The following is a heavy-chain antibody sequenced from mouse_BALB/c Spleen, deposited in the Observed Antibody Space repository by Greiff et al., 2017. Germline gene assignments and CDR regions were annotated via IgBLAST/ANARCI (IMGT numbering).Heavy chain of an antibody. CDR3: ARNPTVPPHYYAMDY. CDR2: IWAGGST. D-gene: IGHD1-1*01. V-gene: IGHV2-9*02. J-gene: IGHJ4*01. Sequence: QVHVKQSGPGLVAPSQSLSITCTVSGFSLTSYGVHWVRQPPGKGLEWLGVIWAGGSTNYNSALMSRLSISKDNSKSQVFLKMNSLQTDDTAMYYCARNPTVPPHYYAMDYWGQGTSVTVSS. CDR1: GFSLTSYG.